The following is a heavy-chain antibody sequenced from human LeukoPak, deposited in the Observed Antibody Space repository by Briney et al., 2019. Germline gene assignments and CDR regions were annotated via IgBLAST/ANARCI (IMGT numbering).Heavy chain of an antibody. V-gene: IGHV1-2*02. D-gene: IGHD3-22*01. J-gene: IGHJ4*02. CDR1: GYTFAGYY. CDR3: ARGGDYYDSSGPLH. Sequence: ASVKVSCKASGYTFAGYYMHWVRQAPGQGLEWMGWINPNSGGTNYAQKFQGRVTMTRDTSTSTVYMELSSLRSEDTAVYSCARGGDYYDSSGPLHWGQGTLVTVSS. CDR2: INPNSGGT.